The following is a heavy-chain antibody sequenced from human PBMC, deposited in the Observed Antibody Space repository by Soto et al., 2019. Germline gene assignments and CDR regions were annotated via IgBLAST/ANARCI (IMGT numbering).Heavy chain of an antibody. Sequence: GGSLRLSCAASGFAFQTYTMEWLRQPPGKGLEWVSSITISGNYIYYADSVKGRFTISRDNGRNSVYLQMNSLRAEDTAVYYCAKVGVLRTNFRWFDLWGQGTLVTVSS. D-gene: IGHD2-8*01. V-gene: IGHV3-21*01. CDR3: AKVGVLRTNFRWFDL. CDR1: GFAFQTYT. CDR2: ITISGNYI. J-gene: IGHJ5*02.